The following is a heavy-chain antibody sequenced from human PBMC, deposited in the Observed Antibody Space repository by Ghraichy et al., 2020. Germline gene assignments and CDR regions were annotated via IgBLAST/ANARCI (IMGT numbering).Heavy chain of an antibody. J-gene: IGHJ6*03. CDR1: GGTFSSYA. CDR2: IIPIFGTA. D-gene: IGHD6-6*01. CDR3: ARPSRSSSIVYYYYMDV. V-gene: IGHV1-69*13. Sequence: SVKVSCKASGGTFSSYAISWVRQAPGQGLEWMGGIIPIFGTANYAQKFQGRVTITADESTSTAYMELSSLRSEDTAVYYCARPSRSSSIVYYYYMDVWGKGTTVTVSS.